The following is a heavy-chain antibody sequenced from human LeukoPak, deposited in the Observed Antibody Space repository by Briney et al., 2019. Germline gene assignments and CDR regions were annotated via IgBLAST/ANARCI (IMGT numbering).Heavy chain of an antibody. Sequence: GGSLKISCKASGYSFTSYWIGWVRQMPGKGLEWMGIIDPSDSETRYTPSFQGQVTISVDKSLTTADLQWNSLKASDTAMYYCARQTAMGRSGDYWGQGNLVTVSS. V-gene: IGHV5-51*01. CDR1: GYSFTSYW. CDR2: IDPSDSET. CDR3: ARQTAMGRSGDY. D-gene: IGHD5-18*01. J-gene: IGHJ4*02.